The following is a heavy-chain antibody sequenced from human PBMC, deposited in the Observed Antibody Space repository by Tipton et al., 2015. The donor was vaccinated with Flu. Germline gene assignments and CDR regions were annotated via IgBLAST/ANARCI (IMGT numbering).Heavy chain of an antibody. Sequence: PGLVKPSETLSLTCTVSGGSISSYYWSWIRQPPGKGLEWIGYIYYSGSTNYNPSLKSRVTISVDTSKNQFSLKLSSVTAADTAVYYCASIKTLYDYVWGSWLDVWGKGTTVTVSS. CDR1: GGSISSYY. V-gene: IGHV4-59*01. CDR3: ASIKTLYDYVWGSWLDV. J-gene: IGHJ6*04. CDR2: IYYSGST. D-gene: IGHD3-16*01.